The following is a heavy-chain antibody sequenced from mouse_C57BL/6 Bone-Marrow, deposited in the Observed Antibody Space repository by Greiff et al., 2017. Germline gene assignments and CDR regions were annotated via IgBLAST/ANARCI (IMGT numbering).Heavy chain of an antibody. D-gene: IGHD4-1*01. CDR3: AKDAGKGFAY. CDR2: IYPRSGNT. J-gene: IGHJ3*01. V-gene: IGHV1-81*01. Sequence: QVQLQQSGAELARPGASVKLSCKASGYTFTSYGISWVKQRTGQGLEWIGEIYPRSGNTYYNEKFKGKATLTADKSSSTAYMELRSLTSEDSAVYFCAKDAGKGFAYWGQGTLVTVSA. CDR1: GYTFTSYG.